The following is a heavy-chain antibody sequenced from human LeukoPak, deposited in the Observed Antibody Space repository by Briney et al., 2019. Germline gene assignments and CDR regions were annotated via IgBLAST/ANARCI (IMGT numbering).Heavy chain of an antibody. D-gene: IGHD3-10*01. CDR1: GYSXTNYY. J-gene: IGHJ3*02. CDR2: INPGGGST. CDR3: ARGGFTTMVRGVIITLDAFDI. Sequence: GASVKVSCKASGYSXTNYYLHWVRQAPGQGFELMGIINPGGGSTTYAQKFQGRVTMTRDTSTSTVYMELSSLRSEDTAVYYCARGGFTTMVRGVIITLDAFDIWGQGTMVTVSS. V-gene: IGHV1-46*01.